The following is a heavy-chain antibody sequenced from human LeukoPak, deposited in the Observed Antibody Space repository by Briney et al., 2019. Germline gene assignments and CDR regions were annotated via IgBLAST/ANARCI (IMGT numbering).Heavy chain of an antibody. J-gene: IGHJ4*02. CDR1: GYSFTNYW. CDR2: IYPSDSDT. Sequence: GESLKISCYASGYSFTNYWVAWVRQMPGKGLEWMGIIYPSDSDTRYSPSFQGQVTISVDKSISTAYLQWSSLKASDTAIYYCAKGQGYGDHYPIDYWGQGTLVTASS. CDR3: AKGQGYGDHYPIDY. D-gene: IGHD4-17*01. V-gene: IGHV5-51*01.